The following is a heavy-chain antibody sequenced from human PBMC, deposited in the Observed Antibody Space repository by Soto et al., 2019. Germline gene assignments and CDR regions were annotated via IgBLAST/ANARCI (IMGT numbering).Heavy chain of an antibody. V-gene: IGHV4-34*01. Sequence: SETLSLTCAVYGGSLSGYYWSWIRQPPGKGLEWIEEINHSGSTNYNPSLKSRVTISVDTSKNQFSLKLSSVTAADTAVYYCAIRRPYYYDSSGYYPLGYWGQGTLVTVSS. CDR1: GGSLSGYY. J-gene: IGHJ4*02. CDR3: AIRRPYYYDSSGYYPLGY. D-gene: IGHD3-22*01. CDR2: INHSGST.